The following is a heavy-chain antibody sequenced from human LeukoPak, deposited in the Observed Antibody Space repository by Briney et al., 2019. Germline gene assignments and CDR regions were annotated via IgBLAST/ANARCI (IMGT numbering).Heavy chain of an antibody. V-gene: IGHV4-4*09. Sequence: PSETLSLTCTVSGGSISSYYWSWIRQPPGKGLEWIGYIYTSGSTNYNPSLKSRVTISVDTSKNQFSLNLSSVTAADTAVYYCARDSRAPRGGYYYYMDVWGKGTTVTVSS. D-gene: IGHD6-25*01. J-gene: IGHJ6*03. CDR1: GGSISSYY. CDR3: ARDSRAPRGGYYYYMDV. CDR2: IYTSGST.